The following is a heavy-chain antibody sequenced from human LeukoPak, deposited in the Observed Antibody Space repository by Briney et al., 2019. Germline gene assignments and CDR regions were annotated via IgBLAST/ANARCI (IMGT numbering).Heavy chain of an antibody. V-gene: IGHV1-2*02. Sequence: ASVKVSCKASGYTFTGYYMHWVRQAPGQGLEWMGWINPNSGGTNYAQKFQGRVTMTRNTSISTAYMELRSLRSDDTAVYYCARVRVATVTYYYYYGMDVWGQGTTVTVSS. J-gene: IGHJ6*02. CDR3: ARVRVATVTYYYYYGMDV. D-gene: IGHD4-17*01. CDR1: GYTFTGYY. CDR2: INPNSGGT.